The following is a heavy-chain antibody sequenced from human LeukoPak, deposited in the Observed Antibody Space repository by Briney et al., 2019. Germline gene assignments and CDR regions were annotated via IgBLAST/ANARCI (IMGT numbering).Heavy chain of an antibody. CDR1: GYTFTSYD. CDR2: MNPNSGAT. J-gene: IGHJ5*02. Sequence: ASVKVSCKASGYTFTSYDFNWLRQATGQGPEWMGWMNPNSGATGYAQKFQGRVTMTRDTSTSTVYMELSSLRSEDTAVYYCAREKKDFWSGWRRNWFDPWGQGTLVTVSS. CDR3: AREKKDFWSGWRRNWFDP. D-gene: IGHD3-3*01. V-gene: IGHV1-8*01.